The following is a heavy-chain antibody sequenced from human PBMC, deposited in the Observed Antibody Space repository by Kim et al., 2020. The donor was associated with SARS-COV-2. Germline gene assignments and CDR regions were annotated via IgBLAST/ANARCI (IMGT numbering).Heavy chain of an antibody. CDR1: GGSISSSSYY. J-gene: IGHJ5*02. Sequence: SETLSLTCTVSGGSISSSSYYWGWIRQPPGKGLEWIGSIYYSGSTYYNPSLKSRVTISVDTSKNQFSLKLSSVTAADTAVYYCARHIGVAAAGTGVGYNWFDPWGQGTLVTVSS. CDR3: ARHIGVAAAGTGVGYNWFDP. CDR2: IYYSGST. D-gene: IGHD6-13*01. V-gene: IGHV4-39*01.